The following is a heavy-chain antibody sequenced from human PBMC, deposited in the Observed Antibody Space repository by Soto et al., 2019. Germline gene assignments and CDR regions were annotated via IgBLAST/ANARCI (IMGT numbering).Heavy chain of an antibody. J-gene: IGHJ4*02. Sequence: GASVKVSCKASGYTFSNYYIHWVRQAPGQGLEWMGIINPSGGSTSYAQKFQGRLTMTRDTSTSTLYMDLSSLRSEDTAVFYCARASSGSTYAHFDYWGQGTLVTVS. D-gene: IGHD6-19*01. CDR2: INPSGGST. V-gene: IGHV1-46*01. CDR1: GYTFSNYY. CDR3: ARASSGSTYAHFDY.